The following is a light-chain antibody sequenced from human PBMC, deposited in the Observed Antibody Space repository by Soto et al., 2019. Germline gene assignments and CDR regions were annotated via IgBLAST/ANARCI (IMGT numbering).Light chain of an antibody. CDR2: WAS. J-gene: IGKJ1*01. V-gene: IGKV4-1*01. Sequence: DIVMTQSPESLAVSLGERATINCKSSQSVLYSSNNKNYLAWYQQKPGQPPKLLIYWASTRESGVPDRFSGSGSGTDFTHTISSLHAEDVAVYYCQQYYSTRTFGQGTKVEIK. CDR3: QQYYSTRT. CDR1: QSVLYSSNNKNY.